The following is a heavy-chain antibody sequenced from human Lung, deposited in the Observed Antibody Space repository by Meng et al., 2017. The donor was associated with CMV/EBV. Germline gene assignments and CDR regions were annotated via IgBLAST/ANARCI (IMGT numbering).Heavy chain of an antibody. Sequence: QVLLLQPGPEVKKPGASVRGSCKASGYTFGSYGICWVRQAPGRGLEWMGWFVNYVDTYPAPKFQGRVTMTTDTHTNTAFMELRSLTSDDTAVYYCASGTPGRSYCDYWGQGTLVTVSS. V-gene: IGHV1-18*01. J-gene: IGHJ4*02. D-gene: IGHD2-15*01. CDR3: ASGTPGRSYCDY. CDR1: GYTFGSYG. CDR2: FVNYVDT.